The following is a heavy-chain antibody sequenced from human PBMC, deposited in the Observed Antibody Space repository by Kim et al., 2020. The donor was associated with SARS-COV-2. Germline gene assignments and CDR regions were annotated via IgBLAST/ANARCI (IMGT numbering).Heavy chain of an antibody. D-gene: IGHD3-10*01. J-gene: IGHJ4*02. CDR3: AKSGLVSRTYFPYYFDS. Sequence: GGSLRLSCEASGFTFSSYVMSWVRQTPGKGLEWVSAISGSGGSTYYADSVKGRFTISRDNSKNTLSLQMDSLRAEDTAVYYCAKSGLVSRTYFPYYFDSWGQGALVTVS. CDR1: GFTFSSYV. CDR2: ISGSGGST. V-gene: IGHV3-23*01.